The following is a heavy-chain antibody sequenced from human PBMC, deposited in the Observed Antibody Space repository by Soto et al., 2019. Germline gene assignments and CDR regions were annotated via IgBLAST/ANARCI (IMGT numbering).Heavy chain of an antibody. CDR1: GFTFNSYS. V-gene: IGHV3-21*01. D-gene: IGHD2-15*01. Sequence: GGSLRLSCAASGFTFNSYSMNWVRQAPGKGLEWVSSMSRSSRYIYYADSVKGRFTISRDNAKNSVYLQMNSLRAADTAVYYCARDGGVAATLANYFDYWGQGTLVTVSS. CDR2: MSRSSRYI. J-gene: IGHJ4*02. CDR3: ARDGGVAATLANYFDY.